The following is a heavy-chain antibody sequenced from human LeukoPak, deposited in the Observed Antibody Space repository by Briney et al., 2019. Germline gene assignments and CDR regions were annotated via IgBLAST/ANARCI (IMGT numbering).Heavy chain of an antibody. CDR3: ARDFDQGSYYFDY. CDR2: IYSGGST. J-gene: IGHJ4*02. Sequence: GGSLRLSCAASGFTVSSNFMSWVRQAPGKGLEWVSVIYSGGSTYYADSVKGRFTISRDTSKNTLYLQMNSLRADDTAIYYCARDFDQGSYYFDYWGQGTLVTVSS. D-gene: IGHD3-9*01. CDR1: GFTVSSNF. V-gene: IGHV3-53*01.